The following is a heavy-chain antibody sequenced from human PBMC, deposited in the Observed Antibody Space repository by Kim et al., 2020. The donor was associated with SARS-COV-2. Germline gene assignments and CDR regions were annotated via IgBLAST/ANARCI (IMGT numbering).Heavy chain of an antibody. CDR3: ARGVRYDSSGGLDY. CDR2: IYYSGST. V-gene: IGHV4-31*03. D-gene: IGHD3-22*01. J-gene: IGHJ4*02. Sequence: SETLSLTCTVSGGSISSGGYYWSWIRQHPGKGLEWIGYIYYSGSTYYNPSLKSRVTISVDTSKNQFSLKLSSVTAADTAVYYCARGVRYDSSGGLDYWGQGTLVTVSS. CDR1: GGSISSGGYY.